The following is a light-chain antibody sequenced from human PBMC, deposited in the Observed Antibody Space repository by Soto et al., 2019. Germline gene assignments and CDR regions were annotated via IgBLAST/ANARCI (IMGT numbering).Light chain of an antibody. CDR2: EVN. V-gene: IGLV2-8*01. CDR1: SSDVGGYNY. J-gene: IGLJ1*01. CDR3: SSYAGSNNYV. Sequence: QSVLTQPPSASGSPGQSVALSCTGTSSDVGGYNYVSWYQLHPGKAPKLMIYEVNMRPSGVPDRFSGSKSGNTASLTVSGLRAEDEADYYCSSYAGSNNYVFGTGTKVPVL.